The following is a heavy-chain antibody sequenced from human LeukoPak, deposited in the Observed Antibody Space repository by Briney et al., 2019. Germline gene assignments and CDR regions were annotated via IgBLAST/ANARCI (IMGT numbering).Heavy chain of an antibody. Sequence: GSSVKVSCKASGGTFSSYAISWVRQAPGQGLEWMGRIIPIFGIANYAQKFQGRVTITADKSTSTAYMELSSLRSEDTAVYYCAARITGPAEFDYWGQGTLVTVSS. CDR2: IIPIFGIA. D-gene: IGHD1-20*01. V-gene: IGHV1-69*04. CDR1: GGTFSSYA. CDR3: AARITGPAEFDY. J-gene: IGHJ4*02.